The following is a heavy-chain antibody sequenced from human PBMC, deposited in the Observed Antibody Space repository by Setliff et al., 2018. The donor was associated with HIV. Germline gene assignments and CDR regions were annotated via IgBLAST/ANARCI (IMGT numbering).Heavy chain of an antibody. CDR3: ARLRPSVADRSYFDH. D-gene: IGHD6-19*01. Sequence: SATLSLTCTVSGDSISSVSYSWGWIRQPPGKGLERIGYMYSGGNTYYKPSLKSRVTMSVDSSKNQFSLKVNSVTAADTAVYYCARLRPSVADRSYFDHWGQGTLVTVSS. CDR1: GDSISSVSYS. CDR2: MYSGGNT. V-gene: IGHV4-39*01. J-gene: IGHJ4*02.